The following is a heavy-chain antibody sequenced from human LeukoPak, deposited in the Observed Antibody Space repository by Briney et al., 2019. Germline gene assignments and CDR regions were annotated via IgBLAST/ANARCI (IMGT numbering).Heavy chain of an antibody. J-gene: IGHJ1*01. CDR2: ISSSSSYI. V-gene: IGHV3-21*01. CDR1: GFTFSSYS. D-gene: IGHD2-15*01. CDR3: ARGSGGIPSYFQH. Sequence: GGSLRLSCAASGFTFSSYSMNWVRQAPGKGLDWVSSISSSSSYIYYADSVKGRFTISRDNAKNSLYLQMNSLRAEDTAVYYCARGSGGIPSYFQHWGQGTLVTVSS.